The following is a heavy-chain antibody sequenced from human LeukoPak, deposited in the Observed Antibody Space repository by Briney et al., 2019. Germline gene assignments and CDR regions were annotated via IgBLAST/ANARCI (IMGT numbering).Heavy chain of an antibody. CDR1: GGSISSSSYY. CDR3: ARHSPDYYDSSGYRYYYYYMDV. V-gene: IGHV4-39*01. CDR2: MYYSGST. J-gene: IGHJ6*03. Sequence: SETLSLTCTVSGGSISSSSYYWGWIRQPPGKGLEWIGTMYYSGSTYYNPSLKSRVTISVDRSKNQFSLKVSSVTAADTAVYYCARHSPDYYDSSGYRYYYYYMDVWGKGTTVTVSS. D-gene: IGHD3-22*01.